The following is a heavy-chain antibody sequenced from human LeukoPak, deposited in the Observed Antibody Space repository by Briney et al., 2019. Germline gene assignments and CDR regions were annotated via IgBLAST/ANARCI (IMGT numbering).Heavy chain of an antibody. CDR2: IYPGDSDT. CDR1: GYSFTSYR. D-gene: IGHD3-22*01. V-gene: IGHV5-51*01. Sequence: GESLKISCKGSGYSFTSYRIGWVRQMPGKGLEWMGIIYPGDSDTRYSPSFQGQVTISADKSISTAYLQWSSLKASDTAMYYCARPYYYDSSGYPPSMDVWGQGTTVTVSS. CDR3: ARPYYYDSSGYPPSMDV. J-gene: IGHJ6*02.